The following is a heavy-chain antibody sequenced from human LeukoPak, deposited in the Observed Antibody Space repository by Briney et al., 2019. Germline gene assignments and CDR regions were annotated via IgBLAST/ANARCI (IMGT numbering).Heavy chain of an antibody. V-gene: IGHV4-34*01. CDR1: GFSISSHW. CDR3: ASSQPLGYCSGGSCYSRRRFDP. CDR2: INHSGST. J-gene: IGHJ5*02. Sequence: GSLRLSCVASGFSISSHWMRWLRQAPGKGLEWIGEINHSGSTNYNPSLKSRVTISVDTSKNQFSLKLSSVTAADTAVYYCASSQPLGYCSGGSCYSRRRFDPWGQGTLVTVSS. D-gene: IGHD2-15*01.